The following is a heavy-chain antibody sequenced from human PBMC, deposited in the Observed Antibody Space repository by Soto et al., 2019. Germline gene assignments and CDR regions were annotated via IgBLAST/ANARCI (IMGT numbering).Heavy chain of an antibody. V-gene: IGHV4-31*03. Sequence: QVQLQESGPGLVKPSQTLSLTCTVSGGSISSRGYYWSWIRQHPGKGLEWIGYIYYSGSTYYNPSLKSRVTISVDTSENQFSLKLSSVTAADTAVYYCARDSPYDFWIGYTNAFDIWGQGTMVTVSS. D-gene: IGHD3-3*01. CDR1: GGSISSRGYY. CDR3: ARDSPYDFWIGYTNAFDI. CDR2: IYYSGST. J-gene: IGHJ3*02.